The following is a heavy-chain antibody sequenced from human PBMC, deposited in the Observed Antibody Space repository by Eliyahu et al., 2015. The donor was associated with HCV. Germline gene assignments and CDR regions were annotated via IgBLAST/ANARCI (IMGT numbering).Heavy chain of an antibody. Sequence: EVQLLESGGGLVXPGGSLRLSCAASGFTVSNFAMSWVRPAPGKGXDWVSLIYSGDVTXXHVDSVKGRFTISRDXSKNTLYLQMNSLRAEDTAVYYCAKFQLGGNYFDSWGQGTLVTVSS. D-gene: IGHD5-24*01. CDR1: GFTVSNFA. CDR3: AKFQLGGNYFDS. V-gene: IGHV3-23*03. CDR2: IYSGDVTX. J-gene: IGHJ4*02.